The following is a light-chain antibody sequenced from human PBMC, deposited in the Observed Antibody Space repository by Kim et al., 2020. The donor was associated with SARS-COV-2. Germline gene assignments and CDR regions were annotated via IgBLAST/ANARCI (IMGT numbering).Light chain of an antibody. CDR1: RSNIGSNC. J-gene: IGLJ3*02. CDR3: AAWDDSLSGLWV. V-gene: IGLV1-47*02. CDR2: SNN. Sequence: QRVTISCSGSRSNIGSNCVYWYQQLPGTAPKLLIYSNNQRPSGVPDRFSGSKSGTSASLAISGRRSEDEADYYCAAWDDSLSGLWVFGGGTQLTVL.